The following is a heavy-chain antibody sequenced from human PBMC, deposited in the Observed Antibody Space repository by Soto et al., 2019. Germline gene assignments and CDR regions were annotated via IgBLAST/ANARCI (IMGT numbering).Heavy chain of an antibody. V-gene: IGHV1-69*13. CDR1: GDTFNKFG. Sequence: GASVKVSCKASGDTFNKFGISWVRQAPGQGLEWMGGIIPMYGAANSAQKFRDRVSITADESTNTAYMELSSLRSEDTAIYFCARCMRALRTDDVFDIWGTGTVVTVSS. J-gene: IGHJ3*02. CDR2: IIPMYGAA. CDR3: ARCMRALRTDDVFDI.